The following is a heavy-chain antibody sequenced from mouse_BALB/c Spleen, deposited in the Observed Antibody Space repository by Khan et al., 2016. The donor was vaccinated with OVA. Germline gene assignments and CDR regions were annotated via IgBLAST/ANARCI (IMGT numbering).Heavy chain of an antibody. CDR3: AKFTPDYYSMDY. V-gene: IGHV2-3*01. CDR1: GFSLTTYG. CDR2: IWGDGST. Sequence: QVQLKESGPGLVAPSQSLSITCSISGFSLTTYGVNWVRQPPGKGLEWLGVIWGDGSTNYHSTLKSRLIISKDNSKRQVFLILNSLQTDDTATYYCAKFTPDYYSMDYWNPGTSVTVSS. J-gene: IGHJ4*01. D-gene: IGHD1-1*01.